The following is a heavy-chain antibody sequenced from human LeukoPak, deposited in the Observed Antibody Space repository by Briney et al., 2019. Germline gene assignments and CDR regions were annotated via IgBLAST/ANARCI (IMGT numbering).Heavy chain of an antibody. CDR1: GGSFSGYY. D-gene: IGHD6-25*01. CDR2: INHSGIT. CDR3: ARPSGYSFDY. Sequence: KASETLSLTCAVYGGSFSGYYWSWIRQPPGKGLEWIGEINHSGITNYNPSLKSRVTISVDTSKNQFSLKLSSVTAADTAVYYCARPSGYSFDYWGQGSLVAVSS. J-gene: IGHJ4*02. V-gene: IGHV4-34*01.